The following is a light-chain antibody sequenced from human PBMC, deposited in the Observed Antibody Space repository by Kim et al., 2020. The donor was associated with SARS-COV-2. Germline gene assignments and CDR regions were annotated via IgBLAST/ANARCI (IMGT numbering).Light chain of an antibody. CDR3: CSYAGNFIHYV. Sequence: QSVAISCTGTTRDVAAYTSVSWYQQHPGKVPKVIIYGDNKRPSGVPDRFSGSKSGTTASLTISGLQAEDEADYYCCSYAGNFIHYVFGSGTKVTVL. CDR2: GDN. J-gene: IGLJ1*01. V-gene: IGLV2-11*03. CDR1: TRDVAAYTS.